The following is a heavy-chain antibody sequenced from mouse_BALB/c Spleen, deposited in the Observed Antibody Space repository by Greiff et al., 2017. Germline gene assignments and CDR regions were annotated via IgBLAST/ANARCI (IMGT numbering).Heavy chain of an antibody. CDR2: IDPENGNT. CDR1: GFNIKDYY. J-gene: IGHJ1*01. CDR3: ALTTATIWYFDV. D-gene: IGHD1-2*01. Sequence: EVKLQESGAELVRPGALVKLSCKASGFNIKDYYMHWVKQRPEQGLEWIGWIDPENGNTIYDPKFQGKASITADTSSNTAYLQLSSLTSEDTAVYYCALTTATIWYFDVWGAGTTVTVSS. V-gene: IGHV14-1*02.